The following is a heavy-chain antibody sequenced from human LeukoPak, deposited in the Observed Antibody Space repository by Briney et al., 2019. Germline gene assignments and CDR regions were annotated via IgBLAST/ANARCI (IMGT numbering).Heavy chain of an antibody. Sequence: GGSLRLSCAASGFTFSSYEMNWVRQAPGKGLEWVSYISSSGSTIYYADSVKGGFTISRDNTKNSLYLQMNSLRAEDTAVYYCAELGITMIGGVWGKGTTVTISS. J-gene: IGHJ6*04. CDR2: ISSSGSTI. CDR3: AELGITMIGGV. V-gene: IGHV3-48*03. D-gene: IGHD3-10*02. CDR1: GFTFSSYE.